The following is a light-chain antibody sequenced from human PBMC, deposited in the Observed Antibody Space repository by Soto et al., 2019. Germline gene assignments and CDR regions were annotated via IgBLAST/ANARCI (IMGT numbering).Light chain of an antibody. J-gene: IGLJ1*01. CDR3: QSYDSSLSGSYV. V-gene: IGLV1-40*01. Sequence: QYVLTQPPSVSGAPGQRVTISCTGSSSNIGAGYDVHWYQRLPGTAHKVLIYGNNNRPSGVPDRFSGSKSGTSASLAITGLQAEDEADYYCQSYDSSLSGSYVFGTGTKLTVL. CDR2: GNN. CDR1: SSNIGAGYD.